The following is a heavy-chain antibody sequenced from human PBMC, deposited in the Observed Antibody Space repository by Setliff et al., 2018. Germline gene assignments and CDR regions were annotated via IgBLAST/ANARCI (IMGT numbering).Heavy chain of an antibody. CDR2: IWNDGSSK. J-gene: IGHJ4*02. V-gene: IGHV3-33*01. CDR1: GFTFSNYG. CDR3: ARVFTILGVGAYYFDS. D-gene: IGHD3-3*01. Sequence: SLRLSCVASGFTFSNYGMHWVRQAPGKGLEWVALIWNDGSSKYYVDSVKGRFTISRDNAKNSLYLQMNSLRAEDTAVYYCARVFTILGVGAYYFDSWGQGTLVTVSS.